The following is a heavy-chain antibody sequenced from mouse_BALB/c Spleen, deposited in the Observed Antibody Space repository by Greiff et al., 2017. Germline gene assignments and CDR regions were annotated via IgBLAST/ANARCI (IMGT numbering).Heavy chain of an antibody. CDR1: GFSLTSYG. J-gene: IGHJ3*01. D-gene: IGHD1-2*01. CDR3: ARDGEFITTATAY. CDR2: IWAGGST. V-gene: IGHV2-9*02. Sequence: QVQLKESGPGLVAPSQSLSITCTVSGFSLTSYGVHWVRQPPGKGLEWLGVIWAGGSTNYNSALMSRLSISKDNSKSQVFLKMNSLQTDDTAMYYCARDGEFITTATAYWGQGTLVTVSA.